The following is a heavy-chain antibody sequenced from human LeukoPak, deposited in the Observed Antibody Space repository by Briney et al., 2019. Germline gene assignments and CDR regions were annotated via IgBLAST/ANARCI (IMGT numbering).Heavy chain of an antibody. Sequence: PGGSLRLSCAASGFTFSRYSMNWVRQAPGKGLEWVSPISSNSSDIYYADSVKGRFTISRDNAKNSLYLQMNSLRAEDTAVYYCARDPPLGFGEPYYAFDIWGQGTMVTVSS. CDR3: ARDPPLGFGEPYYAFDI. CDR1: GFTFSRYS. J-gene: IGHJ3*02. D-gene: IGHD3-10*01. V-gene: IGHV3-21*01. CDR2: ISSNSSDI.